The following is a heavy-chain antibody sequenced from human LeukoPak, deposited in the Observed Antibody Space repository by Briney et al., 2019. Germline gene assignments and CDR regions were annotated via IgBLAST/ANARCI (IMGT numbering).Heavy chain of an antibody. CDR2: IYTSGST. Sequence: SETLSLTCTVSGGSLSSYYWSWIRQPAGKGLEWIGRIYTSGSTNYNPSLKRRVTMSVDTSKNQFSLKLSSVTAADTAVYYCASSGSYALMDYWGQGTLVTVSS. D-gene: IGHD1-26*01. CDR1: GGSLSSYY. V-gene: IGHV4-4*07. CDR3: ASSGSYALMDY. J-gene: IGHJ4*02.